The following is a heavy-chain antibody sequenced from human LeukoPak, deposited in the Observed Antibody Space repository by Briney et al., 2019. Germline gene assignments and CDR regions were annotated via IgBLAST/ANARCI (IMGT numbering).Heavy chain of an antibody. CDR1: GGTFSSSSYY. CDR2: IYYSGST. Sequence: SCKASGGTFSSSSYYWGWIRQPPGKGLEWIGSIYYSGSTYYNPSLKSRVTISVDTSKNQFSLKLSSVTAADTAVYYCVRVPAAPMYYYYGMDVWGQGTTVTVSS. D-gene: IGHD2-2*01. V-gene: IGHV4-39*01. CDR3: VRVPAAPMYYYYGMDV. J-gene: IGHJ6*02.